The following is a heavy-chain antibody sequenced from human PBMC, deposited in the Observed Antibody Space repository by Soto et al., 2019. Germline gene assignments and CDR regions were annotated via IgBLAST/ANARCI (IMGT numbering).Heavy chain of an antibody. V-gene: IGHV3-23*01. CDR3: GPQRLRFGELTDVDH. D-gene: IGHD3-10*01. J-gene: IGHJ4*02. Sequence: EVHLLESVGGLVQPGGSLRLSCEASAFTFSNQAMSWVRQAPGKGLEWVSTISGNGGSTYYADSVRGRFTISRDNSKNALYLQMNSLRDEATAVYYCGPQRLRFGELTDVDHWRQRTLANVSS. CDR1: AFTFSNQA. CDR2: ISGNGGST.